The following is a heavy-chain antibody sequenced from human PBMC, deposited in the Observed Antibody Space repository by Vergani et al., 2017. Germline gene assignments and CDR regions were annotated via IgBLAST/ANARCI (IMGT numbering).Heavy chain of an antibody. CDR3: ESRVYSSGWYYARY. D-gene: IGHD6-19*01. V-gene: IGHV1-69*17. J-gene: IGHJ4*02. Sequence: QVQLVQSGAEVKKPGSSVKVSCKASGGTFSSYAISWVRQAPGQGLEWMGGIIPIFGIANYAQKFKGRVTITADKSTSTAYMELSSLRSEDTAVYYCESRVYSSGWYYARYWGQGTLVTVSS. CDR2: IIPIFGIA. CDR1: GGTFSSYA.